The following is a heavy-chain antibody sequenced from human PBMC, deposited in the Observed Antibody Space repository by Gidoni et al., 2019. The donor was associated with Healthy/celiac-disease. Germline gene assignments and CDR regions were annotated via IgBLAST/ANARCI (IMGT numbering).Heavy chain of an antibody. CDR1: GFPFSSHA. CDR2: SSGSGGST. Sequence: EVQLLESGGGLVQPGGSLRLSCVAPGFPFSSHARSWVRQAPGKGLEWVAASSGSGGSTYYADSVKGLFTISRDNSKNTLYLQMNSLRAEDTAVYYCAKALWFGELSPGGMDVWGQGTTVTVSS. D-gene: IGHD3-10*01. V-gene: IGHV3-23*01. J-gene: IGHJ6*02. CDR3: AKALWFGELSPGGMDV.